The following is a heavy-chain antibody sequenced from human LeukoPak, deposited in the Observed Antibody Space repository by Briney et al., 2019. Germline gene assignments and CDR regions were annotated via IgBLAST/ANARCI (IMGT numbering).Heavy chain of an antibody. J-gene: IGHJ4*02. CDR3: ARLYSSSVNF. Sequence: GGSLRLSCAASGFTFSNYYMNWVRQAPGKGLEWVANIKEDGREKYYVDFVKGRFTISRDNANNSLFLQMNSLRAEDTAVYYCARLYSSSVNFWGQGTMVTVSS. CDR1: GFTFSNYY. CDR2: IKEDGREK. V-gene: IGHV3-7*01. D-gene: IGHD6-13*01.